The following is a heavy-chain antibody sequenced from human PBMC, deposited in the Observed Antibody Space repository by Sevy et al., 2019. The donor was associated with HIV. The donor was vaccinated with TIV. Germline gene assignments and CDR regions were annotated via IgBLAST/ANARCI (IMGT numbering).Heavy chain of an antibody. CDR2: IKQDGSEK. D-gene: IGHD3-3*01. J-gene: IGHJ6*02. V-gene: IGHV3-7*03. CDR3: ASYYDDYYYSYGMDV. CDR1: GFTFSSYW. Sequence: GGSLRLSCAASGFTFSSYWMSWVRQAPGKGLEWVANIKQDGSEKYYVDSVKGRFTISRDNAKNSLYLQMNSLRAEDTAVYYCASYYDDYYYSYGMDVWGQGTTVTVSS.